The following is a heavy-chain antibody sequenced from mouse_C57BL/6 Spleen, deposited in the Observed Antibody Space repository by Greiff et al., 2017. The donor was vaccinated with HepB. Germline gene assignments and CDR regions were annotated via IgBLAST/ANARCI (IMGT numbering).Heavy chain of an antibody. CDR2: IDPSDSYT. D-gene: IGHD3-2*02. CDR1: GYTFTSYW. V-gene: IGHV1-69*01. CDR3: ARRGAQAWFAY. J-gene: IGHJ3*01. Sequence: QVQLKQPGAELVMPGASVKLSCKASGYTFTSYWMHWVKQRPGQGLEWIGEIDPSDSYTNYHQKFQGKSTLTVDKSSSTAYMQLGSLTSEDSAVYYCARRGAQAWFAYWGQGTLVTVSA.